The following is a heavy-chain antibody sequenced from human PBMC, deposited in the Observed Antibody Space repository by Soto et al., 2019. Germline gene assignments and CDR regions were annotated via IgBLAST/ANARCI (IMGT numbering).Heavy chain of an antibody. V-gene: IGHV4-59*01. Sequence: PSETLSLTCTVSGGSISSYYWSWIRQPPGKGLEWIGYIYYSGSTNYNPSLKSRVTISVDTSKNQFSLKLSSVTAADTAVYYCARDPGSIVATYYFDYWGQGTLVTVS. D-gene: IGHD5-12*01. J-gene: IGHJ4*02. CDR2: IYYSGST. CDR1: GGSISSYY. CDR3: ARDPGSIVATYYFDY.